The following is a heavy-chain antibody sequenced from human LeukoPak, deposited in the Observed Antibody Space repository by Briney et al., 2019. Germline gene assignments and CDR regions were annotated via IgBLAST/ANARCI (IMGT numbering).Heavy chain of an antibody. D-gene: IGHD1-26*01. V-gene: IGHV1-69*04. Sequence: GASVKVSCKASGGTFSSYAISWVRQAPGQGLEWMGRIIPILGIANYAQKFRGRVTITADKSTSTAYMELSSLRSEDTAVYYCARSLGIVGATPFDYWGQGTLVTVSS. CDR3: ARSLGIVGATPFDY. CDR1: GGTFSSYA. J-gene: IGHJ4*02. CDR2: IIPILGIA.